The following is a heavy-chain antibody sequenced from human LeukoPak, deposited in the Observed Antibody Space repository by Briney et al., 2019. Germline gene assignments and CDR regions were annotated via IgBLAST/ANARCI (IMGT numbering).Heavy chain of an antibody. V-gene: IGHV5-51*01. J-gene: IGHJ6*02. CDR1: GYSFTSYW. Sequence: GESLKISCKGSGYSFTSYWIGWVRQMPGKGLEWMGIIYPGDSDTRYSPSFQGQVTISADKSISTAYLQWSSLKASDTAMYYCARGGRDDILTGYYTHTYYYYGMDVWGQGTTVTVSS. CDR2: IYPGDSDT. D-gene: IGHD3-9*01. CDR3: ARGGRDDILTGYYTHTYYYYGMDV.